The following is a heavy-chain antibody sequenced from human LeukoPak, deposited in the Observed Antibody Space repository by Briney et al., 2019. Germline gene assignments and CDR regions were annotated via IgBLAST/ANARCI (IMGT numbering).Heavy chain of an antibody. Sequence: GGSLRLSCTASGFTTHYWLNWVRQSPGKGLEWVANIDRDGRVQHYVDSVEGRFTISRDSAKNSLALQMHSLRAEDTAVYYCTGGSYKVLSGEYYYYMDVWGTGTTVTVSS. V-gene: IGHV3-7*01. J-gene: IGHJ6*03. CDR2: IDRDGRVQ. D-gene: IGHD2/OR15-2a*01. CDR1: GFTTHYW. CDR3: TGGSYKVLSGEYYYYMDV.